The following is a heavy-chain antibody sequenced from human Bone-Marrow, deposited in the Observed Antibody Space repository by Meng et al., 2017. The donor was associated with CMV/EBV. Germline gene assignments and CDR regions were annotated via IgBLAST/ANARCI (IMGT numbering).Heavy chain of an antibody. CDR3: ARYCSSTSCSDAFDI. Sequence: SETLSLTCAVSGGSISSSNYWSWIRQPPGKGLEWIGEINHSGSTNYNPSLKSRVTISVDTSKNQFSLKLSSVTAADTAVYYCARYCSSTSCSDAFDIWGQGTMVTVSS. CDR2: INHSGST. CDR1: GGSISSSNY. D-gene: IGHD2-2*01. V-gene: IGHV4-4*02. J-gene: IGHJ3*02.